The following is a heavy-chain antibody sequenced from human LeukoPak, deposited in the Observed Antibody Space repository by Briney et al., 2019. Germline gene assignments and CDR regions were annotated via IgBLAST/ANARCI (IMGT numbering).Heavy chain of an antibody. V-gene: IGHV3-74*01. Sequence: GGSLRLSCAASGFTFSDYWIHWVLHAPGKGLVWVSRINTDGSITNYADSVKGRFSISRDNAKNTLYLQMSSLRAEDTAVYYCARDRGPRTGFMVREAYDYWGQGTLVTVSS. CDR1: GFTFSDYW. J-gene: IGHJ4*02. D-gene: IGHD3-10*01. CDR2: INTDGSIT. CDR3: ARDRGPRTGFMVREAYDY.